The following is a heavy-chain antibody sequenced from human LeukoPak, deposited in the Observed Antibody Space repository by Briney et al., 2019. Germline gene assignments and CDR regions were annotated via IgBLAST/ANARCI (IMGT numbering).Heavy chain of an antibody. CDR2: IYYSGSI. D-gene: IGHD4-23*01. V-gene: IGHV4-39*07. CDR3: AIADYGGDY. Sequence: PSETLSLTCTVSGGSISSSSYYWGWIRQPPGKGLEWIGSIYYSGSIYYNPSLKSRVTISVDTSKNQFSLKVSSVTAADTAVYYCAIADYGGDYWGQGTLVTVSS. CDR1: GGSISSSSYY. J-gene: IGHJ4*02.